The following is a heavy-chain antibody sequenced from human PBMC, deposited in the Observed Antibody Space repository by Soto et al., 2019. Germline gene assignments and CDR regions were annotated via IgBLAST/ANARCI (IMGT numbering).Heavy chain of an antibody. D-gene: IGHD6-19*01. V-gene: IGHV3-23*01. CDR2: IGGSADST. J-gene: IGHJ4*02. CDR3: AKDQTRIAVAGTPAY. Sequence: GGSLRLSCAASGFIFSNYAMSWVRQAPGKGLEWVSTIGGSADSTDYADSVKGRFTISRDNSKNTLHLQMNSLRAEDTAVYYCAKDQTRIAVAGTPAYWGQGTLVTVSS. CDR1: GFIFSNYA.